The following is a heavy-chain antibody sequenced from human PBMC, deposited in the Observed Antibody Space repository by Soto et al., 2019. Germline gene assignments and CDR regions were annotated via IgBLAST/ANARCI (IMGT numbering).Heavy chain of an antibody. D-gene: IGHD3-22*01. CDR1: GLTFSSYW. V-gene: IGHV3-74*01. CDR3: ARGSFPYYHNSTGYGEAFDP. Sequence: GGSLRLSCAASGLTFSSYWMHWVRQAPGKGLVWVSHINSDGSSTNDADSVKARLTVSRDNAKNSLYLQMNSLRVEDTAVYYCARGSFPYYHNSTGYGEAFDPWGQGTVVTVSS. CDR2: INSDGSST. J-gene: IGHJ5*02.